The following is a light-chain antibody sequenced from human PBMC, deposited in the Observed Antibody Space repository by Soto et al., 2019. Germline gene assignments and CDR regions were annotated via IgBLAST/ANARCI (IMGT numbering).Light chain of an antibody. CDR3: CAYADTFYV. CDR2: DVS. Sequence: QSVLTHPRSVSGSPGQSVTISCTGTSSDVGSYKDVSWYQHHPGKVPKLMIYDVSERPSGVPDRFSGSKSGNTASLTISGLQAEDEPIYYCCAYADTFYVFGTGIKVTV. CDR1: SSDVGSYKD. V-gene: IGLV2-11*01. J-gene: IGLJ1*01.